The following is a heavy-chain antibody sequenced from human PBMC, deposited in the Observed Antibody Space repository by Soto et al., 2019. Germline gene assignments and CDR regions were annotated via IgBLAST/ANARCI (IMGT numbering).Heavy chain of an antibody. CDR3: AREPPDGARLDH. V-gene: IGHV4-30-4*01. CDR1: GGSISSGDYY. D-gene: IGHD6-19*01. J-gene: IGHJ4*02. CDR2: IYYSGST. Sequence: SETLSLTCTVSGGSISSGDYYWSWIRQPPGKGLEWIGYIYYSGSTYYNPSLKSRVTISVDTSKNQFSLKLSSVTAADTAVYYCAREPPDGARLDHWGQGTLVTVSS.